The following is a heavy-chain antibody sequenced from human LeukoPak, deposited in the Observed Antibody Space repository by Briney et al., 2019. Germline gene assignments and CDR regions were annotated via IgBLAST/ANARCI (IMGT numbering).Heavy chain of an antibody. J-gene: IGHJ5*02. CDR1: GGSISSSSYY. CDR2: IYYSGST. CDR3: ARVFSSGYYDWFDP. D-gene: IGHD3-22*01. Sequence: SETLSLTCTVSGGSISSSSYYWGWIRQPPGKGLEWIGSIYYSGSTYYNPSLKSRVTISVDTSKNQFSLKLSSVTAADTAVYYCARVFSSGYYDWFDPWGQGTLVTVSS. V-gene: IGHV4-39*07.